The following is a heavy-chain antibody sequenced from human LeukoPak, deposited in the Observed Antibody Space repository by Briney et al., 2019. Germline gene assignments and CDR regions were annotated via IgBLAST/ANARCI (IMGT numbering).Heavy chain of an antibody. J-gene: IGHJ4*02. V-gene: IGHV3-30-3*01. CDR2: ISYGGSNK. D-gene: IGHD3-16*02. CDR3: ARGDDYVWGSYRYVTPVDY. CDR1: GFTFSSYA. Sequence: GGSLRLSCAASGFTFSSYAMHWVRQAPGKGLEWVAVISYGGSNKYYADSVKGRFTISRDNSKNTLYLQMNSLRAEDTAVYYCARGDDYVWGSYRYVTPVDYWGQGTLVTVSS.